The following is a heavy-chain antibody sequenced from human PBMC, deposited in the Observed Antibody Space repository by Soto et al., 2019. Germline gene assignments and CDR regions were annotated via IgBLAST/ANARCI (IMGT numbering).Heavy chain of an antibody. CDR2: IYDNGIT. D-gene: IGHD3-22*01. V-gene: IGHV4-59*12. CDR3: ARTYDSNGYANEFDS. CDR1: GRSITSYY. J-gene: IGHJ4*02. Sequence: QVVLQELGPGLVKPSETLSLTCSVSGRSITSYYWSWVRQPPGKGLEWIGYIYDNGITSQNPSLKRRVTMSADTSQNQFSLKLTSVTGADTAVYYCARTYDSNGYANEFDSWGQGILVTVTS.